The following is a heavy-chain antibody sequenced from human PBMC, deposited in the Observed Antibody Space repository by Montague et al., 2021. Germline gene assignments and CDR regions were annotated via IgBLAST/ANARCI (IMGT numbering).Heavy chain of an antibody. D-gene: IGHD2-21*01. CDR3: ARDQGQGYCGGDCYVGLDY. CDR2: IKQDGSEK. CDR1: GFTLSNYW. V-gene: IGHV3-7*01. Sequence: SLRLSCAASGFTLSNYWMSWVCQAPGKGLEWVANIKQDGSEKHYVDSVKGRFTISRDNAKNSLYLQMNSLRAEDTAVYFCARDQGQGYCGGDCYVGLDYWGQGTLVTVSS. J-gene: IGHJ4*02.